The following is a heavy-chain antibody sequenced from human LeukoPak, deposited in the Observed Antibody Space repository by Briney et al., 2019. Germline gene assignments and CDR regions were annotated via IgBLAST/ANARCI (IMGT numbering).Heavy chain of an antibody. Sequence: GGSLRLSCAASGFTFSSYCMHWVRQAPGKGLEWVAVISYDGSNKYYADSVKGRFTISRDNSKNTLYLQMNSLRAEDTAVYYCAKDFGGSYPYYYYYGMDVWGQGTTVTVSS. V-gene: IGHV3-30*18. D-gene: IGHD1-26*01. CDR2: ISYDGSNK. CDR1: GFTFSSYC. CDR3: AKDFGGSYPYYYYYGMDV. J-gene: IGHJ6*02.